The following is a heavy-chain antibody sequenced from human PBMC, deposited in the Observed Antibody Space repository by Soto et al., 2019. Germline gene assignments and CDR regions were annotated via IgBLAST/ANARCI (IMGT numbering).Heavy chain of an antibody. D-gene: IGHD3-16*01. CDR3: ARFTFGGVDAFDI. J-gene: IGHJ3*02. Sequence: GVSVKVSCKASGYTLTSYDINWVRQATGQGLEWMGWMNPNSGNTGYAQKFQGRVTMTRNTSISTAYMELSSLRSEDTAVYYCARFTFGGVDAFDIWGQGTMVTVSS. CDR2: MNPNSGNT. V-gene: IGHV1-8*01. CDR1: GYTLTSYD.